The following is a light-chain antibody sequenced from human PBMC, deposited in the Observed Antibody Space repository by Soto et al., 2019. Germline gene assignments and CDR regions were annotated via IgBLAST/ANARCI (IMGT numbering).Light chain of an antibody. CDR2: TYS. J-gene: IGLJ3*02. Sequence: QSALTQPPSVSGALGQRVTISCTGSSSNIGAGYDVHWYQQLPGTAPKFLIYTYSNRPSGVPDRFSGSKSGTSASLAITGLQAEDEADYYCQSYDSTLSGWVFGGGTKLPS. CDR1: SSNIGAGYD. CDR3: QSYDSTLSGWV. V-gene: IGLV1-40*01.